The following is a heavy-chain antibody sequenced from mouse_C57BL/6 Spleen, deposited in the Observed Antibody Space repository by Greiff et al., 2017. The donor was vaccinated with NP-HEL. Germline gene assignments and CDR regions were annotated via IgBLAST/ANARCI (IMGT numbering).Heavy chain of an antibody. D-gene: IGHD1-1*01. Sequence: VQLQQSGPGLVQPSQSLSITCTVSGFSLTSYGVHWVRQSPGKGLEWLGVIWSGGSTDYNAAFISRLSISKDNSKSQVFFKMNSLQADDTAIYYCASITPGFAYWGQGTLVTVSA. J-gene: IGHJ3*01. V-gene: IGHV2-2*01. CDR3: ASITPGFAY. CDR2: IWSGGST. CDR1: GFSLTSYG.